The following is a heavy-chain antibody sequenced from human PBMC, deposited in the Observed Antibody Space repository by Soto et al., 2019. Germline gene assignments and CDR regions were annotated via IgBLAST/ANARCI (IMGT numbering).Heavy chain of an antibody. J-gene: IGHJ6*02. CDR2: ISYEGSNT. D-gene: IGHD1-1*01. CDR1: GFTFDTYG. V-gene: IGHV3-30-3*01. CDR3: ARATPGKNLYYFYGLDV. Sequence: PGGSLRLSCVASGFTFDTYGIHWVRQAPGKGLQWVALISYEGSNTYYADSVRGRFTISRDNSKNTLYLQINALRPEDTGVYYCARATPGKNLYYFYGLDVWGQGTSVTVYS.